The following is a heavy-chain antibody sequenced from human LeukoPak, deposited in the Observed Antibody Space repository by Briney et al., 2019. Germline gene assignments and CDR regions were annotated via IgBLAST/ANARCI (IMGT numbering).Heavy chain of an antibody. CDR2: IIPIFGTA. CDR1: GGTFSSYA. D-gene: IGHD3-3*01. V-gene: IGHV1-69*05. J-gene: IGHJ4*02. Sequence: SVKVSCKASGGTFSSYAISWVRQAPGQGLEWMGRIIPIFGTANYAQKFQGRVTITTDESTSTAYMELSRLRSEDTAVYYCARETQAVHYRPFLEWLGTLFYWGQGTLVTVSS. CDR3: ARETQAVHYRPFLEWLGTLFY.